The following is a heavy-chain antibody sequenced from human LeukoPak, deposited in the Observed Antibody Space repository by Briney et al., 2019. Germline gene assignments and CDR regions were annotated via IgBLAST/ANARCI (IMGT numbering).Heavy chain of an antibody. D-gene: IGHD3-22*01. CDR3: ARDRWFYYDSSGYYASNLDFDY. CDR1: GFTFSSYS. CDR2: ISSSSSYI. J-gene: IGHJ4*02. Sequence: GGSLRLSCAASGFTFSSYSMYWVRQAPGKGLEGVSSISSSSSYIYYADSVKGRFTISRDNAKNSLYLQMNSLRAEDTAVYYCARDRWFYYDSSGYYASNLDFDYWGQGTLVTVSS. V-gene: IGHV3-21*01.